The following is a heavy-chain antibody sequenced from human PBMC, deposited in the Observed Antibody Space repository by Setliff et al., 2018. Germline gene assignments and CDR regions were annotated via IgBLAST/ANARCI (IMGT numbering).Heavy chain of an antibody. CDR1: GYTFTSYG. V-gene: IGHV1-3*01. CDR2: INAGNGNT. J-gene: IGHJ6*02. CDR3: ARSDGDYYYGMDV. D-gene: IGHD4-17*01. Sequence: ASVKVSCKASGYTFTSYGFSWVRQAPGQRLEWMGWINAGNGNTKYSQKFQGRVTITRDTSASTAYMELSSLRSEDTAVYYCARSDGDYYYGMDVWGQGTTVTVSS.